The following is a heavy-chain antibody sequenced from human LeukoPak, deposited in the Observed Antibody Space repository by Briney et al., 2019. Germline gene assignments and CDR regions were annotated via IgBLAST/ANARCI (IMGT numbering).Heavy chain of an antibody. CDR1: GFTFSSYW. J-gene: IGHJ6*03. V-gene: IGHV3-7*01. CDR3: ASLTRPGYYYYYMDV. Sequence: GGSLRLSCAASGFTFSSYWMSWVRQAPGKGLEWVANIKQDGSEKYYVDSVKGRFNISRDNAKNSPYLQMNSLRAEDTAVYYCASLTRPGYYYYYMDVWGKGTTVTVSS. CDR2: IKQDGSEK.